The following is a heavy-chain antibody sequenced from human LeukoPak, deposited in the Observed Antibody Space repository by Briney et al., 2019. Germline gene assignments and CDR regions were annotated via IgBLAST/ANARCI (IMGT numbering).Heavy chain of an antibody. CDR2: IKPDGTTK. CDR3: ARSIPYGTTWYGRSDY. CDR1: GFPFSSYS. D-gene: IGHD6-13*01. J-gene: IGHJ4*02. V-gene: IGHV3-7*03. Sequence: PGVSLRLSCEASGFPFSSYSMTWVRQAPGKGLEWVANIKPDGTTKFYVDSVKGRFTISRDNALNSLYLQMNSLRAEDTAIYYCARSIPYGTTWYGRSDYWGQGTLVTVSS.